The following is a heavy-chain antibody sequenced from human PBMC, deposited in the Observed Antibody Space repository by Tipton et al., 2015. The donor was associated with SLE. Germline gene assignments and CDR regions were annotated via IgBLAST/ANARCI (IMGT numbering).Heavy chain of an antibody. J-gene: IGHJ4*02. Sequence: QSGPEVKMPGASVKVSCKASGYPFTTYYIHWLRLAPGQGLDWLGIINPSGGSTTYAQKFQGRVTMTSDTSTSTLYMELSSPRSEDTALYYCMRSDRRSGFFDYWGQGTLVTVSS. V-gene: IGHV1-46*01. CDR1: GYPFTTYY. D-gene: IGHD3-22*01. CDR3: MRSDRRSGFFDY. CDR2: INPSGGST.